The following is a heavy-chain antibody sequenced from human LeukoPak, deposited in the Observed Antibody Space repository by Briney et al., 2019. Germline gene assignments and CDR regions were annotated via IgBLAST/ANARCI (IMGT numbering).Heavy chain of an antibody. CDR2: FDPEDGET. D-gene: IGHD6-13*01. J-gene: IGHJ4*02. CDR1: GYTLTELS. V-gene: IGHV1-24*01. CDR3: ATTFSYSSKWTFNY. Sequence: ASVKVSCKVSGYTLTELSMHWVRQAPGKGLEWMGGFDPEDGETIYAQKFQGRVTVTSDTSINTDYMELSSLRSDDTAVYYCATTFSYSSKWTFNYWGQGTLVTVSS.